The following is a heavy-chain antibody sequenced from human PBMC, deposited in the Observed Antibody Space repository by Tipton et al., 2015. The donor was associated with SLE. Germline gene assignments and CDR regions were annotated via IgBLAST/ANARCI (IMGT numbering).Heavy chain of an antibody. J-gene: IGHJ6*03. CDR2: IDYSGST. D-gene: IGHD5-24*01. CDR1: GDSIRSYY. CDR3: ARERDGYKGFYYYMDV. V-gene: IGHV4-59*01. Sequence: LRLSCTVSGDSIRSYYWSWIRQPPGKGLEWIGYIDYSGSTNYNPSLKSRVTISEDTSKNQFSLKLSSVTAADTAVYYCARERDGYKGFYYYMDVWGKGTTVTVSS.